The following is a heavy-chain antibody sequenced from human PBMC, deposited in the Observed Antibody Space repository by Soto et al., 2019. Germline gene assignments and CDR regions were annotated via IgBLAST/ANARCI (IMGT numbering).Heavy chain of an antibody. J-gene: IGHJ4*02. Sequence: QVQLVESGGGVVQPGGSLRLSCATSGFSLSSYAMHWVRQAPGKGLEWVALMSYDETKKYYADSVKGRFTISRDTSKNTLFLQMHNLRVEDTDVYYCAKDRRDGDFMHILVVDFWGQGARVTVSS. V-gene: IGHV3-30*18. CDR3: AKDRRDGDFMHILVVDF. CDR2: MSYDETKK. CDR1: GFSLSSYA. D-gene: IGHD2-15*01.